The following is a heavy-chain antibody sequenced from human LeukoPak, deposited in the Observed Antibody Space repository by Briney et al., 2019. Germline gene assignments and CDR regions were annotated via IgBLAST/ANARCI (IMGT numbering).Heavy chain of an antibody. V-gene: IGHV3-74*03. Sequence: PGGSLRLSCAGSGFTFSGYWMHWVRHGPGKGVGWVSRINTDGSITTYAESVKGRFTISRDNAKNTLYLQMNSLRAEDTAVYYCARAVGGNGDNWGQGTLVTVSS. D-gene: IGHD4-23*01. CDR1: GFTFSGYW. J-gene: IGHJ4*02. CDR3: ARAVGGNGDN. CDR2: INTDGSIT.